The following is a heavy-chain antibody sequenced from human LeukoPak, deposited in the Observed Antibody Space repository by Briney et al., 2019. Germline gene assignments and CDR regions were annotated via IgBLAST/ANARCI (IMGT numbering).Heavy chain of an antibody. Sequence: GGSLRLSCAASGFTFSTYWMSWVRQPPGKGLEWVANIKADGSEKHYVDSVKGRFTVSRDNAKNSLYVQMNSLRAEDTAVYYCARDGYSFGHDFDYWGQGTLVTVSS. V-gene: IGHV3-7*01. D-gene: IGHD5-18*01. J-gene: IGHJ4*02. CDR2: IKADGSEK. CDR3: ARDGYSFGHDFDY. CDR1: GFTFSTYW.